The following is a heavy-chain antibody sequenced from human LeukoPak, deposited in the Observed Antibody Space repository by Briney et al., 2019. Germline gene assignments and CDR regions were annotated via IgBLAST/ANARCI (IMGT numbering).Heavy chain of an antibody. D-gene: IGHD6-13*01. CDR1: GGSLGDYY. J-gene: IGHJ5*02. V-gene: IGHV4-59*01. Sequence: SEALSFTCTGSGGSLGDYYWTWIRQPPGKGLKWIGYIYHSGSAIYKSSLKSRVTISLGTSKNQVSLKMRSVTAADTAVYYCARGPEGIAALPWFDPWGQGTLVT. CDR3: ARGPEGIAALPWFDP. CDR2: IYHSGSA.